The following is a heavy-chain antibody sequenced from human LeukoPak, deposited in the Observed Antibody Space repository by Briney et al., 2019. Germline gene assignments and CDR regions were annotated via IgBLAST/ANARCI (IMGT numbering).Heavy chain of an antibody. CDR3: AKGSGYTSSRYYMDV. V-gene: IGHV3-9*01. CDR2: ISWNRDSI. D-gene: IGHD6-13*01. CDR1: GFTFDDYA. J-gene: IGHJ6*03. Sequence: GGSLRLSCAASGFTFDDYAMHWVRQAPGKGLEWVSGISWNRDSIGYADSVKGRFTISRDNAKNSLYLQMNSLRAEDTALYYCAKGSGYTSSRYYMDVSGKGTTVTVSS.